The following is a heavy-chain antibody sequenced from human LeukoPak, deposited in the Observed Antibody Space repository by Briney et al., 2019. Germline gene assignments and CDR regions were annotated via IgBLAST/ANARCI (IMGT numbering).Heavy chain of an antibody. CDR1: GGSISSDSYY. Sequence: SETLSLTCTVSGGSISSDSYYWGWIRQPPGKGLEWIGSIYYSGSTYYNPSLKSRATISVDTSKNQFSLKLSSVTAADTAVYYCARGRIYCSSTSCYIVLFDYWGQGTLVTVSS. J-gene: IGHJ4*02. V-gene: IGHV4-39*07. D-gene: IGHD2-2*02. CDR2: IYYSGST. CDR3: ARGRIYCSSTSCYIVLFDY.